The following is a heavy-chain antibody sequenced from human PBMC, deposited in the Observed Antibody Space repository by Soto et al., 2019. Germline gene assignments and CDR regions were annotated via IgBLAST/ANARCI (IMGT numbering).Heavy chain of an antibody. CDR1: GGSISSSNW. V-gene: IGHV4-4*02. Sequence: ILSLTCDVSGGSISSSNWWRWVRQPPGKGLEWIGEIYHSGSTNYNPSLKSRVTISVDKSKNQFSLKLSSVTAADTAVYYCARDLAIYDSSGDYYGYGMDVWGQGTTVTVSS. CDR2: IYHSGST. D-gene: IGHD3-22*01. CDR3: ARDLAIYDSSGDYYGYGMDV. J-gene: IGHJ6*02.